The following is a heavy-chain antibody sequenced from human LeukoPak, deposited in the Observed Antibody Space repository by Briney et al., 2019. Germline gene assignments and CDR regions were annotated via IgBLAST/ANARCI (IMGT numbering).Heavy chain of an antibody. V-gene: IGHV3-23*01. J-gene: IGHJ5*02. D-gene: IGHD3-9*01. Sequence: GGSVRLSCAASVFTFSSYAMSWVRQAPGKGLEWVSAISGSGGSTYYADSVKGRFSISRDNSKDTLYLQMNSLGPEDTAVYYCAKGASHDTVDCVDPWGQGTLVSVSS. CDR1: VFTFSSYA. CDR2: ISGSGGST. CDR3: AKGASHDTVDCVDP.